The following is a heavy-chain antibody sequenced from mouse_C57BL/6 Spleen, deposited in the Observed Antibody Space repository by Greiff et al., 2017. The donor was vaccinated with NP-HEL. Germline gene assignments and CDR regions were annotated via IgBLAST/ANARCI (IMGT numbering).Heavy chain of an antibody. CDR3: ASYYSNIYWYFDV. V-gene: IGHV1-39*01. CDR1: GYSFTDYN. D-gene: IGHD2-5*01. Sequence: VQLQQSGPELVKPGASVKISCKASGYSFTDYNMNWVKQSTGKSLEWIGVINPNYGTTSYNQKFKGKATLTVDQSSSTAYMQLNSLASEDSAVYYCASYYSNIYWYFDVWGTGTTVTVSS. CDR2: INPNYGTT. J-gene: IGHJ1*03.